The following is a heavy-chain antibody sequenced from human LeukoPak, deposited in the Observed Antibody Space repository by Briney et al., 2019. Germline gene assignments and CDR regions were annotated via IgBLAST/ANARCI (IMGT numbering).Heavy chain of an antibody. V-gene: IGHV6-1*01. CDR2: TDYRSKWYN. J-gene: IGHJ5*02. D-gene: IGHD6-19*01. CDR3: ARASQPIAVAGMFDP. Sequence: SQTLSLTCAISGDSVSSNSAAWNWIRQSPSRGLEWLGRTDYRSKWYNDYAVSVKSRITINPDTSKNQFSLQLNSVTPEDTAVYYCARASQPIAVAGMFDPWGQGTLVTVSS. CDR1: GDSVSSNSAA.